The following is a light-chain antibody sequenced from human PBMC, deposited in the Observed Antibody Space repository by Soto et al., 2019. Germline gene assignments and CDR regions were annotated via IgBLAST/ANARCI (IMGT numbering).Light chain of an antibody. CDR1: QSVSSSY. CDR2: RAA. CDR3: QQYGSSLWT. V-gene: IGKV3-20*01. J-gene: IGKJ1*01. Sequence: VLTQSPGTVPLSQGQRATLPCTASQSVSSSYLAWYQQKPGQAPSLLIYRAASRATGIPDRFSGSGSWTNFTLTISRLQPEDVVVYYCQQYGSSLWTFGQGTKVDIK.